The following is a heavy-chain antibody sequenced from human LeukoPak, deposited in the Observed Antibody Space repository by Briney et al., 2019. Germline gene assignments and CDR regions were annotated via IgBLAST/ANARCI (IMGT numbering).Heavy chain of an antibody. D-gene: IGHD6-13*01. Sequence: SVKVSCKASGGTFSSYAISWVRQAPGQGLEWMGGIIPIFGTANYAQKFQGRVTITTEESTSTAYMELSSLRSEDTAVYYCASLSRGSSSWYGKYNWFDPWGQGTLVTVSS. V-gene: IGHV1-69*05. J-gene: IGHJ5*02. CDR2: IIPIFGTA. CDR3: ASLSRGSSSWYGKYNWFDP. CDR1: GGTFSSYA.